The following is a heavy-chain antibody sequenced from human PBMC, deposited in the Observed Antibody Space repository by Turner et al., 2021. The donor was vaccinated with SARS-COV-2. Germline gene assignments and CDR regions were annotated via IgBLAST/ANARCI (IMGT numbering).Heavy chain of an antibody. D-gene: IGHD5-18*01. V-gene: IGHV3-23*01. CDR2: ISGGGGNT. CDR1: GFTFSSYD. J-gene: IGHJ5*02. CDR3: AKGYSYDLDP. Sequence: EVQLLESGGGLVQPGGSLRLSCAASGFTFSSYDMRWVRQAPGKGLEWVSAISGGGGNTFYADSVKGRFTISRDNSKNTLYLQMNSLRAEDTAVYYCAKGYSYDLDPWGQGTLVTVSS.